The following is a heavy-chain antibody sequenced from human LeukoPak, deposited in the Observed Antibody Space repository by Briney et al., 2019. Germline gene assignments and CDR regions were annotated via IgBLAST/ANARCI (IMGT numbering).Heavy chain of an antibody. V-gene: IGHV3-23*01. CDR1: GFTFSSYA. CDR3: ARNIPVTRWGY. CDR2: FSGGDGST. Sequence: SGGSLRLSCAASGFTFSSYAMSWVRQAPGKGLEWVSTFSGGDGSTYYADSVKGRFTISRDNSKNTVYLQMNSLRAEDTAVYYCARNIPVTRWGYWGQGTLVTVSS. D-gene: IGHD2-21*01. J-gene: IGHJ4*02.